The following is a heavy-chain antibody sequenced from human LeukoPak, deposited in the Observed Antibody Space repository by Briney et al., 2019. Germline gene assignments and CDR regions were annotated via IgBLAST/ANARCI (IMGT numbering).Heavy chain of an antibody. V-gene: IGHV4-59*12. Sequence: PLETLSLTCTVSGGSISDYSWSWIRQPPGKGLEWIGNIYYSGSANYNPSLKSRVTISVDTSKNQFSLKLSSVTAADTAVYYCARDRGPMVRGRRMAFDIWGQGTTVTVSS. J-gene: IGHJ3*02. CDR3: ARDRGPMVRGRRMAFDI. CDR2: IYYSGSA. CDR1: GGSISDYS. D-gene: IGHD3-10*01.